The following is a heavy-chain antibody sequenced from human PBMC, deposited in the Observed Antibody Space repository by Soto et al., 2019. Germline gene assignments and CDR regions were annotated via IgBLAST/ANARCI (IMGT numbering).Heavy chain of an antibody. CDR1: GFTFGGYW. CDR3: AKIPTGSGSSKFDY. CDR2: IKMDASEK. Sequence: GGSLRLSCAASGFTFGGYWMSWVRQAPGKGLEWLATIKMDASEKKYVDSVKGRFTMSRDNAKNSLYLQMNNLRGDDTAMYYCAKIPTGSGSSKFDYWGQGIQVTVSS. D-gene: IGHD3-10*01. J-gene: IGHJ4*02. V-gene: IGHV3-7*03.